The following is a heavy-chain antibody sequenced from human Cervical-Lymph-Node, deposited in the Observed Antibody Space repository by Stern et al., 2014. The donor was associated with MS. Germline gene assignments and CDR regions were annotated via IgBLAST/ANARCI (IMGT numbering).Heavy chain of an antibody. D-gene: IGHD6-13*01. J-gene: IGHJ4*02. CDR2: IYYSGSS. CDR3: ARDDRGSSWYRFDF. Sequence: QLQLQESGPGVAKPSQTLSLTCTVSGGSISTDGYYWTWISQHPGKGLEWFGYIYYSGSSYYNPSLKSRVTMSLDTSKNQFSLNLSSVTAADTAIYYCARDDRGSSWYRFDFWGQGTLVTVSS. V-gene: IGHV4-31*03. CDR1: GGSISTDGYY.